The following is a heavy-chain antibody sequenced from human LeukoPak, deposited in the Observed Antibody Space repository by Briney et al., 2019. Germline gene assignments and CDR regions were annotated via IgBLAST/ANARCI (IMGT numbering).Heavy chain of an antibody. V-gene: IGHV3-30-3*01. Sequence: QPGRSLRLSCAASGFTFSSYAMHWVRQAPGKGLEWVAVISYDGSNKYYADSVKGRFTISRDNSKNTLYLQMNSLRAEDTAVYYCARDKVPYDILTGYSPIFDYWGQGTLVTVSS. D-gene: IGHD3-9*01. CDR3: ARDKVPYDILTGYSPIFDY. J-gene: IGHJ4*02. CDR2: ISYDGSNK. CDR1: GFTFSSYA.